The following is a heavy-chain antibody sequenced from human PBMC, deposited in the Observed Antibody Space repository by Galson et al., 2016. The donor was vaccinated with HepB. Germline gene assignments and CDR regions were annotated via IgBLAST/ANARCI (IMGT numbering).Heavy chain of an antibody. CDR1: GYMFTNYW. CDR3: VRGDFPIILVAPGAMRGVAFDF. J-gene: IGHJ3*01. V-gene: IGHV5-51*01. D-gene: IGHD2-2*01. CDR2: IHPGDSDT. Sequence: QSGAEVKKPGESLNISCQASGYMFTNYWIGWVRQVPGKGLEWMGVIHPGDSDTRISPSVQGQVTISADKSLSTAYLQWRSLRASDTAMYYCVRGDFPIILVAPGAMRGVAFDFWGQGTMVTVSS.